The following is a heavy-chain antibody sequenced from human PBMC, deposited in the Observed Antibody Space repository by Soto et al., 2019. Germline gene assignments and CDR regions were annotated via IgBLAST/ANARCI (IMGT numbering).Heavy chain of an antibody. J-gene: IGHJ4*02. V-gene: IGHV1-2*04. D-gene: IGHD3-22*01. CDR3: ARDYTSHYYDSSGYYQYAY. CDR1: GYTFTGYY. CDR2: INPNSGGT. Sequence: ASVKVSCKASGYTFTGYYMHWVRQAPGQGLEWMGWINPNSGGTNYAQKFQGWVTMTRDTSISTAYMELSRLRSDDTAVYYCARDYTSHYYDSSGYYQYAYWRQGTLVTGSS.